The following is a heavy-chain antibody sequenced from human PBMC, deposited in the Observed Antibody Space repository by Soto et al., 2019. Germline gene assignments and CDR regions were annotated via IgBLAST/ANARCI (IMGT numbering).Heavy chain of an antibody. Sequence: GGSLRLSCAASGFTFSSYSMNWVRQAPGKGLEWVSYISSSSSTIYYADSVKGRFTISRDNAKNSLYLQMNSLRDEDTAVYYCAKDTAMAPYYYGMDVWGQGTTVTVSS. CDR2: ISSSSSTI. CDR1: GFTFSSYS. J-gene: IGHJ6*02. V-gene: IGHV3-48*02. D-gene: IGHD5-18*01. CDR3: AKDTAMAPYYYGMDV.